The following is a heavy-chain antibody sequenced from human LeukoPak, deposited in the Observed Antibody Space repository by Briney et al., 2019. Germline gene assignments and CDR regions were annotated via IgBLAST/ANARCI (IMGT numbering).Heavy chain of an antibody. J-gene: IGHJ6*02. D-gene: IGHD3-10*01. CDR2: IYYSGST. Sequence: SETLSLTCTVSGGSISSSSYYWGWIRQPPGKGLEWIGSIYYSGSTYYNPSLKSRVTISVDTSKNQFSLKLSSVTAADTAVYYCAIQTPALRYYGMDVWGQGTTVTASS. CDR1: GGSISSSSYY. CDR3: AIQTPALRYYGMDV. V-gene: IGHV4-39*01.